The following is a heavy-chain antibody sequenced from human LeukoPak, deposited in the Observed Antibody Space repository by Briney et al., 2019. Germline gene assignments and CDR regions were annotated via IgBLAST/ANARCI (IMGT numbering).Heavy chain of an antibody. J-gene: IGHJ4*02. CDR1: GFTFSSYA. Sequence: GGSLRLSCAASGFTFSSYAMHWVRQAPGKGLEWVALISYDGSNEHYADSVKGRFTISRDNSKNTLYLQMNSLRAEDTAVYYCARYCTGSCYSGVDHWGQGTLVTVSS. D-gene: IGHD2-15*01. V-gene: IGHV3-30-3*01. CDR3: ARYCTGSCYSGVDH. CDR2: ISYDGSNE.